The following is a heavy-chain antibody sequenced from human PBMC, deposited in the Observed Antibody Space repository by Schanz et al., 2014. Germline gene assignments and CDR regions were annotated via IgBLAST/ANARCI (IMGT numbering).Heavy chain of an antibody. CDR3: ARGTRERLLLRSWQFAFDI. CDR1: GGSFSSNY. CDR2: INQSGTT. J-gene: IGHJ3*02. V-gene: IGHV4-34*02. D-gene: IGHD3-22*01. Sequence: QVQLQQWGAGLLKPSETLSLTCAVYGGSFSSNYWSWIRQPPGKGLEWIGEINQSGTTNYNPSLKSRVAMPVYTSKSHISLKLRSVTAADTAVYYCARGTRERLLLRSWQFAFDIWGQGTMVTVSS.